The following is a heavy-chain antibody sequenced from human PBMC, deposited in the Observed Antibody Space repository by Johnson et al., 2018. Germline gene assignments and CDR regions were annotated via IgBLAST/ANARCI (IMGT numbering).Heavy chain of an antibody. Sequence: QVQLVQSGAEVKKPGSSVKVSCKASGGTFSNYAISWVRQAPGQGLEWMGGIIPIFGTANYAQKFQGRVTITADESTSTAYMEVSSLRSEDTAMYYCARHSSSAAYYYGMDVWGQGTAVTVSS. CDR1: GGTFSNYA. CDR2: IIPIFGTA. D-gene: IGHD6-6*01. J-gene: IGHJ6*02. V-gene: IGHV1-69*01. CDR3: ARHSSSAAYYYGMDV.